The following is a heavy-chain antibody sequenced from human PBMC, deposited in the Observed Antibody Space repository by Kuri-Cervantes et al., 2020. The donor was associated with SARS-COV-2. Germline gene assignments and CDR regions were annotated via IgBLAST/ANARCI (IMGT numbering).Heavy chain of an antibody. J-gene: IGHJ3*02. CDR3: ARDGGLIMTRDLQNDAFDI. CDR2: IIPIFGTA. D-gene: IGHD3-16*02. CDR1: GYTFTSYA. V-gene: IGHV1-69*13. Sequence: SVKVSCKASGYTFTSYAMHWVRQAPGQGLEWMGGIIPIFGTANYAQKFQGRVTITADESTSTAYMELSSLRSEDTAVYYCARDGGLIMTRDLQNDAFDIWGQGTMVTVSS.